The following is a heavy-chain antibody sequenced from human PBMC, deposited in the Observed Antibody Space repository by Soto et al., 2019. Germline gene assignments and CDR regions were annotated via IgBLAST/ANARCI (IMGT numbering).Heavy chain of an antibody. Sequence: PGGSLRLSCAASGFRFNNYEMNWVRQAPGKGLEWIAYIGLSGDTIYYADSVKGRFTISRGNAKNSLELQMNSLRAGDTALYYCARKSFSASRYVIDVWGRGTKVTVSS. D-gene: IGHD3-16*02. CDR1: GFRFNNYE. CDR2: IGLSGDTI. J-gene: IGHJ6*02. CDR3: ARKSFSASRYVIDV. V-gene: IGHV3-48*03.